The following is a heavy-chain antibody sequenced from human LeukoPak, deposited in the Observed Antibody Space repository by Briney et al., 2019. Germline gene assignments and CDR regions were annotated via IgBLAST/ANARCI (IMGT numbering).Heavy chain of an antibody. J-gene: IGHJ5*02. V-gene: IGHV4-34*01. CDR2: INHSGST. D-gene: IGHD3-16*02. Sequence: PSETLSLTCTVSGGSISSYYWSWIRQPPGKGLEWIGEINHSGSTNYNPSLKSRVTISVDTSKNQFSLKLSSVTAADTAVYYCARGPGDYVWGSYRRNWFDPWGQGTLVTVSA. CDR3: ARGPGDYVWGSYRRNWFDP. CDR1: GGSISSYY.